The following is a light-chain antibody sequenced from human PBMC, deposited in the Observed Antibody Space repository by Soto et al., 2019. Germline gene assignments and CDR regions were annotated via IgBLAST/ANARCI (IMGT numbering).Light chain of an antibody. Sequence: VLTQSPGTLSLSPGERATLSCRASQSVSSSYLAWYQQKPGQAPRLLIYGASSRATGIPDRFSGSGSGTDFTLTISRLEPEDFAVYYCQQYGSSRDTFGGGTKVDIK. CDR2: GAS. J-gene: IGKJ4*01. V-gene: IGKV3-20*01. CDR3: QQYGSSRDT. CDR1: QSVSSSY.